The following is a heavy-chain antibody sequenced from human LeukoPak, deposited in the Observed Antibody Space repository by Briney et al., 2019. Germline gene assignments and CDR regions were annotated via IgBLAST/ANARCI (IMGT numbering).Heavy chain of an antibody. V-gene: IGHV3-9*01. D-gene: IGHD5-12*01. J-gene: IGHJ3*02. Sequence: GGSLRLSCAASGFTFSSYAMNWVRQAPGKGLEWVSGISWNSGSIGYADSVKGRFTISRDNAKNSLYLQMNSLRAEDTALYYCAKDVRPEMATIIGAFDIWGQGTMVTVSS. CDR1: GFTFSSYA. CDR3: AKDVRPEMATIIGAFDI. CDR2: ISWNSGSI.